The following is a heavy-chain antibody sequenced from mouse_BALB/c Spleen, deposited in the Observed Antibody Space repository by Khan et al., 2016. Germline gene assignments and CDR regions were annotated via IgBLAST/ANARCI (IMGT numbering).Heavy chain of an antibody. V-gene: IGHV3-2*02. CDR3: ARWFTY. J-gene: IGHJ3*01. Sequence: EVELVESGPGLVKPSQSLSLTCTVTGYSITSDYAWNWIRQFPGNKLEWMGYINYSGGTSYLPSLKSRISIPRDTSNNHVFLQLNSVTTEDSSTYYCARWFTYWGQGTLVTVS. CDR2: INYSGGT. CDR1: GYSITSDYA.